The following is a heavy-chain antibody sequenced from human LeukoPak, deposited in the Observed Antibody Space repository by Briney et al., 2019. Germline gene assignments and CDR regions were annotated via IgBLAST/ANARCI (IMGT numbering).Heavy chain of an antibody. CDR2: IGTKFAGYST. Sequence: GGSLRLSCAASGVTLSDYHVDWVRQAPGRALEWVGRIGTKFAGYSTTYAASVKGRFTFSSNDSKNSVYLQMNSLTSEDTAIYYCVSLHGDNIRKGFDPWGQGTLVTVSS. V-gene: IGHV3-72*01. D-gene: IGHD4/OR15-4a*01. J-gene: IGHJ5*02. CDR3: VSLHGDNIRKGFDP. CDR1: GVTLSDYH.